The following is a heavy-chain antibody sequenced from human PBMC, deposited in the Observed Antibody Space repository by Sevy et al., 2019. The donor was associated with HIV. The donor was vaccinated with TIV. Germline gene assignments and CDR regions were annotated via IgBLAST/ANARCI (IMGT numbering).Heavy chain of an antibody. CDR2: IYYSGST. CDR3: ARDNSALRFLEWGGYGMDV. CDR1: GGSISSYY. V-gene: IGHV4-59*13. Sequence: SETLSLTCTVSGGSISSYYWSWIRQPPGKGLEWIGYIYYSGSTNYNPSLKSRVTISVDTSKNQFSLKLGSVTAADTAVYYCARDNSALRFLEWGGYGMDVWGQGTTVTVSS. J-gene: IGHJ6*02. D-gene: IGHD3-3*01.